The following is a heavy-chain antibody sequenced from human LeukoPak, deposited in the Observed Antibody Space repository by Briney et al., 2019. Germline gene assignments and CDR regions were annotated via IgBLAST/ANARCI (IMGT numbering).Heavy chain of an antibody. Sequence: SETLSLTCAVYGGSFSGYYWSWIHQPPGKGLEWIGEINHSGSTNYNPSLKSRVTISVDTSKNQFSLKLSSVTAADTAVYYCARGRYSSGWYADYFDYWGQGTLVTVSS. CDR2: INHSGST. CDR1: GGSFSGYY. V-gene: IGHV4-34*01. J-gene: IGHJ4*02. D-gene: IGHD6-19*01. CDR3: ARGRYSSGWYADYFDY.